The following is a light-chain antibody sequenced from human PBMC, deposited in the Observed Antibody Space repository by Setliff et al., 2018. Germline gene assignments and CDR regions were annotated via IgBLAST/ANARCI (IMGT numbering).Light chain of an antibody. CDR1: GSDVGGYNY. V-gene: IGLV2-14*01. Sequence: QSALAQPASVSGSPGQSITISCTGTGSDVGGYNYVSWYQQHPGKAPKLMIYDVSKRPSGVSNRFSGSKSGNTASLTISGLQAEDEADYYCSSYTSSSTPYVFGTGTKGTVL. J-gene: IGLJ1*01. CDR3: SSYTSSSTPYV. CDR2: DVS.